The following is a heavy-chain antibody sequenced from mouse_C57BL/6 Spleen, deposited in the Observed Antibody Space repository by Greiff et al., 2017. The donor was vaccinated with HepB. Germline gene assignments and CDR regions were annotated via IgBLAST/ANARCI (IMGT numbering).Heavy chain of an antibody. Sequence: EVQLQQSGPELVKPGASVKISCKASGYTFTDYYMNWVKQSHGKSLEWIGDINPKNGGTSYNQKFKGKATLTVDKSSSTAYMELRSLTSEDSAVYYCARGDGSSFDYWGQGTTLTVSS. CDR3: ARGDGSSFDY. J-gene: IGHJ2*01. D-gene: IGHD1-1*01. CDR2: INPKNGGT. CDR1: GYTFTDYY. V-gene: IGHV1-26*01.